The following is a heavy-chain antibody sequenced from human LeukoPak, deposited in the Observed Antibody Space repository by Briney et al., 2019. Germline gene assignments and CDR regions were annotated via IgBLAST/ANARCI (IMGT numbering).Heavy chain of an antibody. J-gene: IGHJ6*02. CDR3: AVETAETYGMDV. D-gene: IGHD2-21*02. Sequence: SVKVSCKASGYTFTGYYVHWVRQAPGQGLEWMGWINPNSGGTNYAQKFQGWVTMTRDTSISTAYMELSRLISDDTAVYYCAVETAETYGMDVWGQGTTVTVSS. CDR1: GYTFTGYY. CDR2: INPNSGGT. V-gene: IGHV1-2*04.